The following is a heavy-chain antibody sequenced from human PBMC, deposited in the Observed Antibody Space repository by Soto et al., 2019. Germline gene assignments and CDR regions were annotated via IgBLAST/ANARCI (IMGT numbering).Heavy chain of an antibody. D-gene: IGHD3-10*01. CDR2: ISYDGSNK. CDR3: ARYSMAFDY. CDR1: GFTFSSYA. Sequence: GGSLRLSCAASGFTFSSYAMHWVRQAPGKGLEWVAVISYDGSNKYYADSVKGRFTISRGNSKNTLYLQMNSLRAEDTAVYYCARYSMAFDYWGQGTLVTVSS. J-gene: IGHJ4*02. V-gene: IGHV3-30-3*01.